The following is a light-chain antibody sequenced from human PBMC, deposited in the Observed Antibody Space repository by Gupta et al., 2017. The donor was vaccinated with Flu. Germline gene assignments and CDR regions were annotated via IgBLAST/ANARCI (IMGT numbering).Light chain of an antibody. CDR3: CSYTSSSILFVV. CDR1: SNDIGGYNY. V-gene: IGLV2-14*01. J-gene: IGLJ1*01. CDR2: EVT. Sequence: QSALTQPASVSGSPGQSITISCTGTSNDIGGYNYVSWYQQYPGKAPKLSSLEVTNRPSGVSDRFSGSTSGNTAYPITSGLQAEDEAEYYCCSYTSSSILFVVFGTGTKLTVL.